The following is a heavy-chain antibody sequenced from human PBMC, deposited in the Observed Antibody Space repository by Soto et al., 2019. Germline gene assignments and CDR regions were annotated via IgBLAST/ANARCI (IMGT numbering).Heavy chain of an antibody. V-gene: IGHV4-34*01. CDR1: GGSFSGYY. CDR2: INHSGST. J-gene: IGHJ5*02. Sequence: SETLSLTCAVYGGSFSGYYWSWIRQPPGKGQEWIGEINHSGSTNYNPSLKSRVTISVDTSKNQFSLKLSSVTAADTAVYYCARKGYCSGGSCYSSTRNWFDPWGQGTLVTVSS. CDR3: ARKGYCSGGSCYSSTRNWFDP. D-gene: IGHD2-15*01.